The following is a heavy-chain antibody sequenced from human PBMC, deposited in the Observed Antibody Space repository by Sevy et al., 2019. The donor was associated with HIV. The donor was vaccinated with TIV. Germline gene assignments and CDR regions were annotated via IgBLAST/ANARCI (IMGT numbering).Heavy chain of an antibody. D-gene: IGHD7-27*01. Sequence: GGSLRLSCAASGFTFDDYAMNWVRQAPGKGLEWVSGISWNSGRIGYADSVKGRFTISRDNAKNSLYLQMNSLRPEDTALYDCEKAGGSANCWWFDHWGQGTLVTVSS. V-gene: IGHV3-9*01. CDR3: EKAGGSANCWWFDH. CDR1: GFTFDDYA. CDR2: ISWNSGRI. J-gene: IGHJ5*02.